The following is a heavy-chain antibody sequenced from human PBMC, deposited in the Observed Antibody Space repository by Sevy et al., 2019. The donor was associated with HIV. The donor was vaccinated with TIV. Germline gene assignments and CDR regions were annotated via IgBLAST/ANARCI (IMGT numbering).Heavy chain of an antibody. Sequence: GGSLRLSCAASGFTVNSDYMSWVRQAPGKGLEWVSVVYSGGTTYYADSVKGRFTISRDNSKNILYLQMNSPRAEDTVVYYCARHISFGELGSWFDPWGQGTLVTVSS. CDR1: GFTVNSDY. CDR2: VYSGGTT. J-gene: IGHJ5*02. CDR3: ARHISFGELGSWFDP. D-gene: IGHD3-10*01. V-gene: IGHV3-53*01.